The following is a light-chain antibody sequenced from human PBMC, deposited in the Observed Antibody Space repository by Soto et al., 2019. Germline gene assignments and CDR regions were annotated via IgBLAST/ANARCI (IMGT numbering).Light chain of an antibody. CDR3: QSYDSSLHAV. J-gene: IGLJ2*01. CDR1: SSNIGAGYD. CDR2: GNS. Sequence: QLVLTQPPSVSGAPGQRVTISCTGSSSNIGAGYDVHWYQQLPGTAPKLLIYGNSNRPSGVPDRFSGSKSGTSASLAITGLQAEDEADYYCQSYDSSLHAVFGGGTKLTVL. V-gene: IGLV1-40*01.